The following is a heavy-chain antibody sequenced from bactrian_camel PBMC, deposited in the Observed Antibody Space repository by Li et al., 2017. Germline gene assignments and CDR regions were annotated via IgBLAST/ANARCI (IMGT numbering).Heavy chain of an antibody. V-gene: IGHV3S53*01. CDR3: ASDSLARALRGYC. CDR2: IESDGST. CDR1: GSEYSNYC. Sequence: HVQLVESGGGSVQAGGSLNLSCTASGSEYSNYCAGWFRQAPGKEREAIAGIESDGSTYYADPVKGRFNISRDNAKNTVTLQMYSLKVDDTAVYYCASDSLARALRGYCRGQGTQVTVS. J-gene: IGHJ4*01. D-gene: IGHD3*01.